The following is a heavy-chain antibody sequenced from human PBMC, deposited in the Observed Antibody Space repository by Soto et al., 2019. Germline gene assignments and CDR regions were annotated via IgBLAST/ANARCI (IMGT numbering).Heavy chain of an antibody. J-gene: IGHJ5*02. D-gene: IGHD2-15*01. V-gene: IGHV1-3*01. Sequence: VSVKVSCKASGYTFTSYAMHWVRQAPGQRLEWMGWINAGNVNTKYSQNFQGRVTITRDTSASTAYTELSSLRSEDTAVYYCARGRVVAAHNWFDPGGQGTLVTVYS. CDR2: INAGNVNT. CDR1: GYTFTSYA. CDR3: ARGRVVAAHNWFDP.